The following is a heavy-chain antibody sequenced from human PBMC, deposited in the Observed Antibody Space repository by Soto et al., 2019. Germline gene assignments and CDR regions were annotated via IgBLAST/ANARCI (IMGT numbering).Heavy chain of an antibody. V-gene: IGHV4-38-2*01. CDR3: ARVGPWVPYYYDSSPYTFENWSDP. J-gene: IGHJ5*02. CDR1: GYSISSGYY. D-gene: IGHD3-22*01. CDR2: TYHGGST. Sequence: PSETLSLTCAVSGYSISSGYYWGWLRQPPGKGLEWIGSTYHGGSTYYNPSLNSRVTLSIDMTNNHVSLILNSVTAADTAVYYCARVGPWVPYYYDSSPYTFENWSDPWGQGTLVTVSS.